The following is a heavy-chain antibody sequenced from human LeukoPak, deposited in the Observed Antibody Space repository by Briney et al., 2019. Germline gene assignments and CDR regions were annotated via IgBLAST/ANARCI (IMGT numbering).Heavy chain of an antibody. D-gene: IGHD3-10*01. CDR2: ISGSGGRT. CDR1: GFTFSSYA. Sequence: PGGSLRLSCAASGFTFSSYAVSWVRQAPGKGLERVSAISGSGGRTYYADSVKGRFTISRDNSKNTLYLQMNSLRAEDTAVYYCAKADNYYAGAMDVWGQGTTVTVSS. V-gene: IGHV3-23*01. J-gene: IGHJ6*02. CDR3: AKADNYYAGAMDV.